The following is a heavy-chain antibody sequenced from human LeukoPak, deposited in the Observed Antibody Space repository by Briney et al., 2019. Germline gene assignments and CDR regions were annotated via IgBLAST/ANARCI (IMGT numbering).Heavy chain of an antibody. J-gene: IGHJ4*02. V-gene: IGHV4-39*01. D-gene: IGHD3-22*01. CDR3: ARERYYYDSSSEGNY. CDR1: GGSISSSHYY. CDR2: FYYGGNT. Sequence: SETLSLTCTVPGGSISSSHYYWGWIRQPPGKGLEWIGSFYYGGNTYYNPSLKSRVAISVDTSKNQFSLKLTSVTAADTAVYYCARERYYYDSSSEGNYWGQGTLVTVSS.